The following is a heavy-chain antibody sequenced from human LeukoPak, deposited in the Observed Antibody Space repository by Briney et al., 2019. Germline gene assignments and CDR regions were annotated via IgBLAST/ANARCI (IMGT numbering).Heavy chain of an antibody. D-gene: IGHD3-9*01. CDR3: ARGGINYDILTGYSPIDAFDI. Sequence: PGGSLRLSCAASGVTVSSNYMSWVRQAPGKGLEGVANIKQDESEKYYVDSVKGRFTISRDNAKNSLYLQMNSLRAEDTAVYYCARGGINYDILTGYSPIDAFDIWGQGTMVTVSS. V-gene: IGHV3-7*01. CDR2: IKQDESEK. CDR1: GVTVSSNY. J-gene: IGHJ3*02.